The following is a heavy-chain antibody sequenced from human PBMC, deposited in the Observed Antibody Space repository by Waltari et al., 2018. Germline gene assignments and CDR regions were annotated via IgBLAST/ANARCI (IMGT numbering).Heavy chain of an antibody. CDR1: GFTFRSHW. V-gene: IGHV3-7*01. J-gene: IGHJ5*02. Sequence: EVQLVESGGGLVQPGGSLRLSCAASGFTFRSHWMTWVRQAPGKGLEWVANKKQDGNEKYYVDSVKGRCTSSRDNAKNSLFLQMNSLRVEDTAVYYCAKGRYHYDSSGYYGAWGQGTLVTVSS. CDR2: KKQDGNEK. CDR3: AKGRYHYDSSGYYGA. D-gene: IGHD3-22*01.